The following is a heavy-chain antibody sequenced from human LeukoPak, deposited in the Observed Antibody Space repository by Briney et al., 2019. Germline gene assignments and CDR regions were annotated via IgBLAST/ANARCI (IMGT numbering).Heavy chain of an antibody. J-gene: IGHJ4*02. CDR3: ASGYYDFWSGYSYYFDY. CDR1: GGSISSGDYY. Sequence: PSQTLSLTCTVSGGSISSGDYYWSWIRQPPGKGLEWIGYTYYSGSTYYNPSLKSRLTISVDTSKNQFSLKLSSVTAADAAVYYCASGYYDFWSGYSYYFDYWGQGTLVTVSS. CDR2: TYYSGST. V-gene: IGHV4-30-4*01. D-gene: IGHD3-3*01.